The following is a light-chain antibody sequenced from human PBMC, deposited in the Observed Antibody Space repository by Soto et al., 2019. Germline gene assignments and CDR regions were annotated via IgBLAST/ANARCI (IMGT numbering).Light chain of an antibody. V-gene: IGKV3-20*01. CDR2: GAS. Sequence: EKLFRHSPDTLCLCLGGKATLSRRAGQSVSSSYLAWYQHKPGQAPRLLIYGASNRATGIPDRFSGSGSGTDFTLTISRLEPEDFAVYYCQQYGNSAITFGQGTRLEIK. CDR3: QQYGNSAIT. CDR1: QSVSSSY. J-gene: IGKJ5*01.